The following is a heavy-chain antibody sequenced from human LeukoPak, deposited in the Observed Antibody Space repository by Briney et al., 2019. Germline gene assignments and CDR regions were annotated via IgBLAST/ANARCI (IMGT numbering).Heavy chain of an antibody. CDR1: GGSTSSGGYS. J-gene: IGHJ4*02. CDR2: IYHSGST. D-gene: IGHD5-12*01. CDR3: ARDQGYSGYDPSPFDY. V-gene: IGHV4-30-2*01. Sequence: PSETLSLTCAVSGGSTSSGGYSWSWIRQPPGKGLEWIGYIYHSGSTYYNPSLKSRVTISVDRSKNQFSLKLSSVTAADTAVYYCARDQGYSGYDPSPFDYWGQGTLVTVSS.